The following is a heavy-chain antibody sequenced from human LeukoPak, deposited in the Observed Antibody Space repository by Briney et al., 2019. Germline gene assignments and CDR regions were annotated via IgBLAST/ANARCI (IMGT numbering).Heavy chain of an antibody. CDR3: AKGGRSDAFDM. CDR1: GFTFCS. V-gene: IGHV3-23*01. Sequence: GGSLRLSCAASGFTFCSMSWVRQAPGKGLEWVSAICTSGGCIYYADSVKGRFTISRDSSKNTLYLQMNSLRVEDTAVYYCAKGGRSDAFDMWGQGTMVSVSS. J-gene: IGHJ3*02. CDR2: ICTSGGCI.